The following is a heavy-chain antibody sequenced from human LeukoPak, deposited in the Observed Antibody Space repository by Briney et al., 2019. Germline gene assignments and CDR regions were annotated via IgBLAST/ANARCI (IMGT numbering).Heavy chain of an antibody. D-gene: IGHD6-19*01. CDR1: GFTFSGYA. V-gene: IGHV3-23*01. Sequence: GGSLRLSCAASGFTFSGYAMTWVRQTPGKGLEWVSAISGSGSSTYYADSVKGRFTISRDNSKSTLYLQMNSLRAEDTAVYYCAKTNSGWPLAPNDYWGQGTLVTVSS. CDR2: ISGSGSST. J-gene: IGHJ4*02. CDR3: AKTNSGWPLAPNDY.